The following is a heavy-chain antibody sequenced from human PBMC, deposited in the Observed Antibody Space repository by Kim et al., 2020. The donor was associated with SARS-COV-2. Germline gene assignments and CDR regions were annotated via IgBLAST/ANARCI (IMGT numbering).Heavy chain of an antibody. D-gene: IGHD5-12*01. Sequence: GGSLRLSCATSSFNLKTYAMHWVRQAPGKGLEWLAGISADDKNKYYAASVKGRFTISKDSSSNTVSLEMTTLNSEDTAMYFCARGGGSNEGFYRALDLWGYGSQVTVSSDYWDQGAL. J-gene: IGHJ4*02. CDR3: ARGGGSNEGFYRALDLWGYGSQVTVSSDY. CDR1: SFNLKTYA. V-gene: IGHV3-30*04. CDR2: ISADDKNK.